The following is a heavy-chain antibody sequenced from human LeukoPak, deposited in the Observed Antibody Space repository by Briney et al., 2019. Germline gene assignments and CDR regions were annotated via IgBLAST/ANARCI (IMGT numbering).Heavy chain of an antibody. Sequence: GGSLRLSCAASGFTFSSYAMHWVRQAPGKGLEWVAVISYDGSNKYYADSVKGRFTISRDNSKNTLYLQMNSLRAEDTAVYYCVRDQKTYYDSSGNFDYWGQGTLVTVSS. CDR1: GFTFSSYA. CDR2: ISYDGSNK. CDR3: VRDQKTYYDSSGNFDY. V-gene: IGHV3-30-3*01. J-gene: IGHJ4*02. D-gene: IGHD3-22*01.